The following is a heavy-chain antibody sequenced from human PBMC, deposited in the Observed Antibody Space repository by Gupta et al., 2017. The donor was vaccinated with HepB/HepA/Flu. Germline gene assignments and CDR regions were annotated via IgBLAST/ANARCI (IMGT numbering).Heavy chain of an antibody. CDR3: ATPVGPIVATISDY. CDR2: ISYDGSNK. J-gene: IGHJ4*02. D-gene: IGHD5-12*01. Sequence: QVQLVESGGGVVQPGRSLRLSCAASGFTFSSYGMHGVRQAPGKGLEWVAVISYDGSNKYYADSVKGRFTISRDNSKNTLYLQMNSLRAEDTAVYYCATPVGPIVATISDYWGQGTLVTVSS. V-gene: IGHV3-30*03. CDR1: GFTFSSYG.